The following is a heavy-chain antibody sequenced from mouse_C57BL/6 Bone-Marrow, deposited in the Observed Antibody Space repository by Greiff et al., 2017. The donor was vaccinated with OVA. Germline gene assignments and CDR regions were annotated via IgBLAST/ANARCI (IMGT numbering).Heavy chain of an antibody. Sequence: QVQLQQPGAELVKPGASVKLSCKASGYTFTSYWMHWVKQRPGQGLEWIGMIHPNSGSTNYNEKFKSKATLTVDKSSSTAYMQLSSLTSEDSAVYYCVNIYYDYGNAMDYWGQGTSVTVSS. CDR1: GYTFTSYW. CDR3: VNIYYDYGNAMDY. D-gene: IGHD2-4*01. V-gene: IGHV1-64*01. CDR2: IHPNSGST. J-gene: IGHJ4*01.